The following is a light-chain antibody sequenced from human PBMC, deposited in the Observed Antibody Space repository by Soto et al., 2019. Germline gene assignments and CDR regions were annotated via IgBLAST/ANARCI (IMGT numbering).Light chain of an antibody. J-gene: IGKJ3*01. CDR3: QQSYSTLT. CDR2: AAS. V-gene: IGKV1-39*01. CDR1: QSISSY. Sequence: DIQMTQSPSSLSASVGDRVTITCRASQSISSYLNWYQQKPGKAPKLLIYAASSLQSGVPSRFSGSGSATDCTLTISSLQPEDFATYYCQQSYSTLTFGPGTKVDI.